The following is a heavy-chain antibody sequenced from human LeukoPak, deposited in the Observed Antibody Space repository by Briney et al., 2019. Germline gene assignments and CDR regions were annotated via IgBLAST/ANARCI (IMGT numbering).Heavy chain of an antibody. Sequence: GGSLRLSCAASGFTFSNYWMHWVRQAPGKGLVWVSRINSDGINTSYADSVKGRFTISRDNAKNSLYLQMHSLRAEDTALYHCARKGLGGELGGFDYWGQGILVTVSS. J-gene: IGHJ4*02. CDR1: GFTFSNYW. D-gene: IGHD1-26*01. CDR3: ARKGLGGELGGFDY. V-gene: IGHV3-74*01. CDR2: INSDGINT.